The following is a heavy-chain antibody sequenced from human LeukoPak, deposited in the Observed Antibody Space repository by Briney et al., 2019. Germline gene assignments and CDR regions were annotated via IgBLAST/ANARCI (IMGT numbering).Heavy chain of an antibody. CDR2: ITGSGSDT. V-gene: IGHV3-23*01. J-gene: IGHJ4*02. CDR3: AKGTEGYCSGTICYPFDY. D-gene: IGHD2-15*01. CDR1: GFTFGDYY. Sequence: GGSLRLSCAASGFTFGDYYMTWIRQAPGKGLEWVSSITGSGSDTYFVDSVKGRFTISRDNSKNTLYLQLNSLRAEDTAVYYCAKGTEGYCSGTICYPFDYWGRGTLVTVSS.